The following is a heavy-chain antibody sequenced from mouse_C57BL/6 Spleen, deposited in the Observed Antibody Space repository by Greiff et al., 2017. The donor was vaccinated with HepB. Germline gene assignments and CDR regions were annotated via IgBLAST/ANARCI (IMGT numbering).Heavy chain of an antibody. D-gene: IGHD3-1*01. V-gene: IGHV1-42*01. Sequence: VQLQQSGPELVKPGASVKISCKASGYSFTGYYMNWVKQSPEKSLEWIGEINPSTGGTTYNQKFKAKATLTVDKSSSTAYMQLKSLTSEDSAVYYCARSSRAYAMDYWGQGTSVTVSS. CDR2: INPSTGGT. J-gene: IGHJ4*01. CDR3: ARSSRAYAMDY. CDR1: GYSFTGYY.